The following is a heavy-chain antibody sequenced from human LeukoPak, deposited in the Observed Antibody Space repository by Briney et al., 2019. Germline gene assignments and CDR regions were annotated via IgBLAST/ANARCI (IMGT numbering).Heavy chain of an antibody. J-gene: IGHJ3*02. CDR2: IGTAGDT. Sequence: PGGSLRLSCAASGFTFSSYDMPWVRQATGKGLEWVSAIGTAGDTYYPGSVKGRFTISRENAKNSLYLQMNSLRAGDTAVYYCARARSYYDSSGPTIDAFDIWGQGTMVTVPS. CDR3: ARARSYYDSSGPTIDAFDI. D-gene: IGHD3-22*01. CDR1: GFTFSSYD. V-gene: IGHV3-13*01.